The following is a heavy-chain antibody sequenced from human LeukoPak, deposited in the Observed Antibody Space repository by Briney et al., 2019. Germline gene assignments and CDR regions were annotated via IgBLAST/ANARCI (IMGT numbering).Heavy chain of an antibody. J-gene: IGHJ3*02. CDR2: INPNSGGT. Sequence: ASVKVSCKASGYTFTGYYMHWVRQAPGQGLEWMGWINPNSGGTNYAQKLQGRVTMTTDTSTSTAYMELRSLRSDDTAVYYCATRMVRGVIIPSKNAFDIWGQGTMVTVSS. CDR1: GYTFTGYY. D-gene: IGHD3-10*01. CDR3: ATRMVRGVIIPSKNAFDI. V-gene: IGHV1-2*02.